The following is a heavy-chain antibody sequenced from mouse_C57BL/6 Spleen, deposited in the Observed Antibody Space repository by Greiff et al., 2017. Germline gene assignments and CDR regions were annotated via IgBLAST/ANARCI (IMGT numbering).Heavy chain of an antibody. V-gene: IGHV1-59*01. J-gene: IGHJ2*01. CDR3: ARRGWDGRGGDY. Sequence: QVQLQQPGAELVRPGTSVKLSCKASGYTFTSYGMHWVKQRPGQGLEWIGEIDPSDSYTNYNQKFKGRATLTVDTANSTAYMQLSRLTSEDSAVYYCARRGWDGRGGDYWGQGTTLTVSS. D-gene: IGHD4-1*01. CDR2: IDPSDSYT. CDR1: GYTFTSYG.